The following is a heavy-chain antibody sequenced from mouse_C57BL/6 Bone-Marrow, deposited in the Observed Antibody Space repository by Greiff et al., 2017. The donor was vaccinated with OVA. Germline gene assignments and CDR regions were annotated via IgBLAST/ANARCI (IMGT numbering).Heavy chain of an antibody. J-gene: IGHJ4*01. V-gene: IGHV1-81*01. CDR2: IYPRSGNT. CDR3: ARSGDY. Sequence: VKLVESGAELARPGASVKLSCKASGYTFTSYGISWVKQRTGQGLEWIGEIYPRSGNTYYNEKFKGKATLTADKPSSTAYMQLSSLTSEDSAVYYCARSGDYWGQGTSVTVSS. D-gene: IGHD3-2*02. CDR1: GYTFTSYG.